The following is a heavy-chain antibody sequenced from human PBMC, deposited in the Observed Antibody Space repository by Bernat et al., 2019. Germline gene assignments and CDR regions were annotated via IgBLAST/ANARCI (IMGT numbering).Heavy chain of an antibody. J-gene: IGHJ6*02. CDR1: GFTFSSYA. V-gene: IGHV3-30-3*01. D-gene: IGHD4-17*01. Sequence: QVQLVESGGGVVQPGRSLRLSCAASGFTFSSYAMHWVRQAPGKGLEWVAVISYDGSNKYYADSVKGRFTISRDNSKNTLYLQMNSLRAEDTAVYYCARESGYGDYVGGGYSMDVWGQGTTVTVSS. CDR3: ARESGYGDYVGGGYSMDV. CDR2: ISYDGSNK.